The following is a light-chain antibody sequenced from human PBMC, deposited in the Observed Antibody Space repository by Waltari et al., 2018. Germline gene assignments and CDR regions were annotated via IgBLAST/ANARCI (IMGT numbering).Light chain of an antibody. V-gene: IGLV3-10*01. CDR2: ADS. J-gene: IGLJ3*02. CDR1: ALPEKY. CDR3: YSTDSSDTHRV. Sequence: SYELTQPPSVSVSPGQAARITCSGDALPEKYAYWYQQKSGQAPVLVIYADSNRPSGIPERFSGSSSGTTATLTLSGAQVEDEGDYYCYSTDSSDTHRVFGGGTKLTVL.